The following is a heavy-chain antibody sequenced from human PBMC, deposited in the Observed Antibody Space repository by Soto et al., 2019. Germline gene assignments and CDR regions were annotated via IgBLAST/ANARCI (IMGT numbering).Heavy chain of an antibody. Sequence: PGGSLRLSCAASGFTFSSYSMNWVRQAPGKGLEWVSSISSSSSYIYYADSVKGRFTISRDNAKNSLYLQMNSLRAEDTAVYYCARDTGSSSWYDAFDIWGQGTMVTVSS. CDR1: GFTFSSYS. CDR3: ARDTGSSSWYDAFDI. D-gene: IGHD6-13*01. J-gene: IGHJ3*02. CDR2: ISSSSSYI. V-gene: IGHV3-21*01.